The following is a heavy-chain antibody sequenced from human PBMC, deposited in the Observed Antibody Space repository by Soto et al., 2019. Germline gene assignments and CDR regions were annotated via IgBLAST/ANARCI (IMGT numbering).Heavy chain of an antibody. V-gene: IGHV1-69*12. J-gene: IGHJ6*02. D-gene: IGHD2-8*01. Sequence: QVQLVQSGAAVKKPGSSVKVSCKASGGTFSSYAISWVRQAPGQGLEWMGGIIPIFGTANYAQKFQGRVTITADESTSTAYMELSSLGSEDTAVYYCARDPCTNGVCYYYYYGMDVWGQGTTVTVSS. CDR3: ARDPCTNGVCYYYYYGMDV. CDR2: IIPIFGTA. CDR1: GGTFSSYA.